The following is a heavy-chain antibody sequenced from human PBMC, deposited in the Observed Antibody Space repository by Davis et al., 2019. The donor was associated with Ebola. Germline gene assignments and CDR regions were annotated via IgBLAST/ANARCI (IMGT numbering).Heavy chain of an antibody. CDR1: GGTFSSYA. Sequence: AASVKVSCKASGGTFSSYAISWVRQAPGQGLEWMGGIIPIFGTANYAQKFQGRVTITADKSTSTAYMELSSLRSEDTAVYYCARAVGGFSYGMDVWGQGTTVTVSS. V-gene: IGHV1-69*06. J-gene: IGHJ6*02. CDR2: IIPIFGTA. CDR3: ARAVGGFSYGMDV. D-gene: IGHD2-15*01.